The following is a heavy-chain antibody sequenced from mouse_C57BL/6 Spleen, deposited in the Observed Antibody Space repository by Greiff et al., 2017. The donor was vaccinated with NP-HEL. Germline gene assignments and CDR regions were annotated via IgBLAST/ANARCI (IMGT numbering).Heavy chain of an antibody. CDR3: ARGHYGSSYRFDY. CDR2: ISYDGSN. J-gene: IGHJ2*01. Sequence: VQLKESGPGLVKPSQSLSLTCSVTGYSITSGYYWNWIRQFPGNKLEWMGYISYDGSNNYNPSLKNRISITRDTSKNQFFLKLNSVTTEDTATYYCARGHYGSSYRFDYWGQGTTLTVSS. D-gene: IGHD1-1*01. CDR1: GYSITSGYY. V-gene: IGHV3-6*01.